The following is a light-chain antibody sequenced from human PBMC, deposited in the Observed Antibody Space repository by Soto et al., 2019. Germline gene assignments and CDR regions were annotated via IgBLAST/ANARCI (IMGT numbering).Light chain of an antibody. CDR2: AAS. V-gene: IGKV1-39*01. J-gene: IGKJ1*01. Sequence: DIQLKQSQSSLSASVGDRVTITXXASQTIITYLNWYQQRPGKAPQLLIYAASTLQSGVLSRFSGSGSGTDFTLTISSLQSEDFAVYYCQQYNNWPRTFGQGTNVDIK. CDR3: QQYNNWPRT. CDR1: QTIITY.